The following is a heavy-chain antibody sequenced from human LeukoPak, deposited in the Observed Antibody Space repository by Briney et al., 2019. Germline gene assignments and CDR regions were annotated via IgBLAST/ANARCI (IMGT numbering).Heavy chain of an antibody. V-gene: IGHV1-46*01. CDR2: INSSGGST. Sequence: ASVKVSCKASGYTFTSYYMHWVRQAPGQGLEWMGIINSSGGSTSYAQKFQGRVTMTRNTTTSTVYMELSSLTSENTAVYYCARAPGRQGHYMDVWGKGTTVTVSS. CDR1: GYTFTSYY. CDR3: ARAPGRQGHYMDV. J-gene: IGHJ6*03.